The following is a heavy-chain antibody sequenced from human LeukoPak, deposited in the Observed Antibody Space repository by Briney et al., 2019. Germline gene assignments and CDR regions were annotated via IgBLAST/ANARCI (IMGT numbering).Heavy chain of an antibody. D-gene: IGHD6-19*01. J-gene: IGHJ3*02. CDR3: AKAPHSSLLIGAFDI. CDR2: ISSSGSTI. Sequence: GGSLRLSCAASGFTFSSYEMNWVRQAPGKGLEWVSYISSSGSTIYYADSVKGRFTISRDNAKNSLYLQMNSLRAEDMALYYCAKAPHSSLLIGAFDIWGQGTMVTVSS. CDR1: GFTFSSYE. V-gene: IGHV3-48*03.